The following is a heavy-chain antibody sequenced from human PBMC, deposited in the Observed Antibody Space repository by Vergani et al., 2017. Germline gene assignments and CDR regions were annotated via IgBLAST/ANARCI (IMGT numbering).Heavy chain of an antibody. CDR3: ASDITSFGVVPDAFDI. Sequence: EVQLVESGGGLVKPGGSLRLSCAASGFTFSSDSMNWVRQAPGKGLEWVSSISSSSRYIYYADSVKGRFTISRDNDKNSLYLQMNSLRSEDTAVYYCASDITSFGVVPDAFDIWGQGTMVTVSS. CDR1: GFTFSSDS. V-gene: IGHV3-21*01. J-gene: IGHJ3*02. D-gene: IGHD3-3*01. CDR2: ISSSSRYI.